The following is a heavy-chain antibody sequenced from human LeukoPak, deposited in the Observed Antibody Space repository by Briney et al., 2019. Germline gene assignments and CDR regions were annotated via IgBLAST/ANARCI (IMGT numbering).Heavy chain of an antibody. Sequence: GGSLRLSCAASGFTFSSYAMHWVRQAPGKGLEWVAVISYDGSNKYYADSVKGRFTISRDNSKNTLYLQMNSLRGEDTAVYYCAKDLIAGPPDYFDYWGQGTLVTVSS. V-gene: IGHV3-30*04. CDR3: AKDLIAGPPDYFDY. CDR1: GFTFSSYA. D-gene: IGHD1-14*01. J-gene: IGHJ4*02. CDR2: ISYDGSNK.